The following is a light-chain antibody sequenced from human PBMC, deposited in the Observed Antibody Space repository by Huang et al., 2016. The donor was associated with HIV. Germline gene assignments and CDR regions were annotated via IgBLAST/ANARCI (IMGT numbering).Light chain of an antibody. CDR1: QNINNY. J-gene: IGKJ4*01. CDR2: DSF. CDR3: QQRGAWPLT. Sequence: DIVLTQSPATLSLSPGQRATLSCRASQNINNYLVWYQQKPGQAPRLRIYDSFNRATGIPARFSGSGSGTDFTLTINTLEPEDFAVYYCQQRGAWPLTFGGGTNVEIK. V-gene: IGKV3-11*01.